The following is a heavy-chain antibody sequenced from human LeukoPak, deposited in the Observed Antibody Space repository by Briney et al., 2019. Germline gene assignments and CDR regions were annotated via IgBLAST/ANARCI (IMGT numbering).Heavy chain of an antibody. CDR3: ARGPNWGLDY. Sequence: ASVKVSCKASGYTFTGYYIHWVRQAPGLGLEWMGWISPDSGGTIYVQKFQGRVTMTRDSPISTVYMELSRLSSDDTAVYYCARGPNWGLDYWGQGTLVTVSS. D-gene: IGHD7-27*01. V-gene: IGHV1-2*02. CDR1: GYTFTGYY. J-gene: IGHJ4*02. CDR2: ISPDSGGT.